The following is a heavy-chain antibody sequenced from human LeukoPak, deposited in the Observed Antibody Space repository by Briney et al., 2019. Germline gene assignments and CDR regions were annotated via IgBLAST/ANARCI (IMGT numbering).Heavy chain of an antibody. Sequence: GRSLRLSCAASGFTFSSYAMHWVRQAPGKGLEWVAVISYDGSNKYYADSVKGRVTISRDNSKNTLYLQMNSLRAEDTAVYYCARDSRDGYNYWGQGTLVTVSS. CDR2: ISYDGSNK. D-gene: IGHD5-24*01. CDR1: GFTFSSYA. V-gene: IGHV3-30-3*01. CDR3: ARDSRDGYNY. J-gene: IGHJ4*02.